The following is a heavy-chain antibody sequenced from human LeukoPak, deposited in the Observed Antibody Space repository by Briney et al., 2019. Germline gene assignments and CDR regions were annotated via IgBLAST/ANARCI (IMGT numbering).Heavy chain of an antibody. V-gene: IGHV4-59*01. CDR2: IYYSGST. CDR1: GGSISSYY. J-gene: IGHJ3*02. Sequence: PSETLSLTCTVSGGSISSYYWSWIRQPPAKGLEWIGYIYYSGSTNYNPSLKSRVTISVDTSKNQFSLKLSSVTAADTAVYYCARAAYCGGDCYAGAFDIWGQGTMVTVSS. D-gene: IGHD2-21*01. CDR3: ARAAYCGGDCYAGAFDI.